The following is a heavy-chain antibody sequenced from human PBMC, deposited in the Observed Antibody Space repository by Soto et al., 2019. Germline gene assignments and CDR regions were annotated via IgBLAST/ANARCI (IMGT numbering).Heavy chain of an antibody. J-gene: IGHJ4*02. Sequence: GASVKVSCKASGGTFSSYAISWVRQVPGQGLEWMGGIIPIFGTANYAQKFQGRVTITADESTSTAYMELSSLRSEDTAVYYCARAFSYSSGIDYWGQGTLVTVSS. D-gene: IGHD6-19*01. V-gene: IGHV1-69*13. CDR2: IIPIFGTA. CDR3: ARAFSYSSGIDY. CDR1: GGTFSSYA.